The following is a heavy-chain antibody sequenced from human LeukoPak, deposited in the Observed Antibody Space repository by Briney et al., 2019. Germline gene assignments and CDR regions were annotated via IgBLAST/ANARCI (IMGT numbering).Heavy chain of an antibody. V-gene: IGHV1-69*04. J-gene: IGHJ4*02. CDR1: GGTFSSYT. CDR3: ARDRCSSTSCYFEWDY. Sequence: GASVKVSCKASGGTFSSYTTSWVRQAPGQGLEWMGRIIPILGIANYAQKFQGRVTITADKSTSTAYMELSSLRSEDTAVYYCARDRCSSTSCYFEWDYWGQGTLVTVSS. D-gene: IGHD2-2*01. CDR2: IIPILGIA.